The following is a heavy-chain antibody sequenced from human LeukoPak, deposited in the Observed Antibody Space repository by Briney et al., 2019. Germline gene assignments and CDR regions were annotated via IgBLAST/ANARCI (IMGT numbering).Heavy chain of an antibody. CDR2: ISAYNGNT. J-gene: IGHJ6*03. CDR3: ASGPFGSSGWLGPMDV. D-gene: IGHD6-19*01. V-gene: IGHV1-18*01. CDR1: GYTFTSYG. Sequence: ASVKVSCKASGYTFTSYGISWVRQAPGQGREWMGWISAYNGNTNYAQKLQGRVTMTTDTSTSTAYMELRSLRSDDTAVYYCASGPFGSSGWLGPMDVSGKGTTVTVSS.